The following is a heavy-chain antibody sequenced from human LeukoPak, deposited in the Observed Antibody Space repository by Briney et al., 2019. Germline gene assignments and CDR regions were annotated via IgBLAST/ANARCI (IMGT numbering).Heavy chain of an antibody. CDR2: IIPIFGTA. D-gene: IGHD2-15*01. CDR3: ARSGTQQLGYCSGGSCYPYYFDY. J-gene: IGHJ4*02. V-gene: IGHV1-69*13. Sequence: GASVKVSCKASGGTFSSYAISWVRQAPGQGLEWMGGIIPIFGTANYAQKFQGRVTITADESTSTAYMELSSLRSEDTAVYYCARSGTQQLGYCSGGSCYPYYFDYWGQGTLVTVSS. CDR1: GGTFSSYA.